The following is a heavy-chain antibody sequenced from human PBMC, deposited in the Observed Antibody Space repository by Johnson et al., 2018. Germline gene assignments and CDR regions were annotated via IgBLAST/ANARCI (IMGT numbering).Heavy chain of an antibody. CDR2: IYRSGTT. CDR1: GFTVGNHY. CDR3: ARDAYDNSGYFDY. J-gene: IGHJ4*02. Sequence: EVQLVESGGGLVQPGGSLRLSCAASGFTVGNHYMNWVRQAPGKGLEWVSIIYRSGTTYYADSVRGRFSISRDKSKNTLYLQMNSLRVDDTAVYYCARDAYDNSGYFDYWGQGTLVTVSS. D-gene: IGHD3-22*01. V-gene: IGHV3-66*02.